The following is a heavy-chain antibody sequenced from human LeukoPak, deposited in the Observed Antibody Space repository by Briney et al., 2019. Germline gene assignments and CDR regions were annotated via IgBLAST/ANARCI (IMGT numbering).Heavy chain of an antibody. D-gene: IGHD3-22*01. V-gene: IGHV3-7*04. CDR3: ARYYDGSGYSDAFDI. Sequence: GGSLRLSCAASGFSVNNLYMSWVRQAPGKGLEWVANINPDGSVKYYVDSVRGRFTISRDNAENSLYLQMNSLRAEDTALYYCARYYDGSGYSDAFDIWGQGTMVTVSS. J-gene: IGHJ3*02. CDR2: INPDGSVK. CDR1: GFSVNNLY.